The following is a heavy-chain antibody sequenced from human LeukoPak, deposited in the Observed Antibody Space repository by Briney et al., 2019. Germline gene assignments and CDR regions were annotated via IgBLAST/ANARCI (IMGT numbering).Heavy chain of an antibody. CDR2: FDPEDGET. J-gene: IGHJ4*02. V-gene: IGHV1-24*01. D-gene: IGHD1-26*01. CDR3: ATDSGTYFLF. CDR1: GYTLTQLS. Sequence: ASVRVSCKASGYTLTQLSMHWVRQAPGKGLEWMGGFDPEDGETIYAQKFQGRVTMTEDTSTDTAYMELSSLRSDDTAVYYCATDSGTYFLFWGQGTLVTVSS.